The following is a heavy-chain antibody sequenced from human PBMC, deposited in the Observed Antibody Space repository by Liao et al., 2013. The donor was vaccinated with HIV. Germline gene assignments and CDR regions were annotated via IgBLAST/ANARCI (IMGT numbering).Heavy chain of an antibody. CDR2: ISYSGST. D-gene: IGHD1-1*01. Sequence: QVQLQESGPGLVKPSETLSLTCAVSGGSISSYFWSWIRQSPGRGLEWIGYISYSGSTNYNPSLKSRVTISLDTSRNRFSLETDLCDRCGRRPSYYCARWFGNDSGLDSWGRGNPWSPSP. V-gene: IGHV4-59*01. CDR1: GGSISSYF. CDR3: ARWFGNDSGLDS. J-gene: IGHJ4*02.